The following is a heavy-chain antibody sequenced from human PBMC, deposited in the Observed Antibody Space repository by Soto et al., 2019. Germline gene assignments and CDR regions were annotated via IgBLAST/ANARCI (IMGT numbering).Heavy chain of an antibody. CDR3: TRADSDVVILPDVRPLFDL. CDR1: GYDFFKYN. D-gene: IGHD2-21*02. CDR2: INPNGGYT. J-gene: IGHJ4*02. Sequence: QVQLVQSGAEVKKPGASVKVSCKTSGYDFFKYNMHWVRQAPGQGLGWMGVINPNGGYTRHAQRFQGRVIRTRDTSAKIVYMELSGLTSADTAMYYCTRADSDVVILPDVRPLFDLWGQGALVTASS. V-gene: IGHV1-46*01.